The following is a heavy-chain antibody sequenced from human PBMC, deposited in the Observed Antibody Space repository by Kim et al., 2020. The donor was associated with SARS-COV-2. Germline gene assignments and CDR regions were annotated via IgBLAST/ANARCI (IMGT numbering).Heavy chain of an antibody. CDR1: GGTFSSYA. Sequence: SVKVSCKASGGTFSSYAISWVRQAPGQGLEWMGGIIPIFGTANYAQKFQGRVTITADESTSTAYMELSSLRSEDTAVYYCARERGIGVAGPGTYYFDYWCQGTLVTVSS. V-gene: IGHV1-69*13. J-gene: IGHJ4*02. CDR3: ARERGIGVAGPGTYYFDY. D-gene: IGHD6-19*01. CDR2: IIPIFGTA.